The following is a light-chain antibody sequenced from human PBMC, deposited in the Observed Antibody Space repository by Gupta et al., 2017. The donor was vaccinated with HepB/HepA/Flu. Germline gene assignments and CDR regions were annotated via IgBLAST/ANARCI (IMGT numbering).Light chain of an antibody. CDR1: SSDVGSYNL. CDR2: EVS. V-gene: IGLV2-23*02. CDR3: CSYAGSYTVV. Sequence: QSALTQPASVSGSPGQSITISCTGTSSDVGSYNLVSWYQQHPGKAPKLMMYEVSKRPSGVSNRFSGSKSGNTASLTISGLQAEDEADDDCCSYAGSYTVVFGGGTKLTVL. J-gene: IGLJ3*02.